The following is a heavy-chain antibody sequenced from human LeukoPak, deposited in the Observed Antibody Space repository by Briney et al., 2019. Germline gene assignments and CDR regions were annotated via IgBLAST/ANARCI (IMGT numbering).Heavy chain of an antibody. Sequence: ASVKVSCKISGYSFTDSYMHWIQQAPGKGLGWVGLVDPEDGEAIDAEKFQGRVTITADTSADTSYMELSSLRSDDTAVYYCATGSSSSHPDYWGQGTLVTVSS. V-gene: IGHV1-69-2*01. J-gene: IGHJ4*02. D-gene: IGHD6-6*01. CDR3: ATGSSSSHPDY. CDR1: GYSFTDSY. CDR2: VDPEDGEA.